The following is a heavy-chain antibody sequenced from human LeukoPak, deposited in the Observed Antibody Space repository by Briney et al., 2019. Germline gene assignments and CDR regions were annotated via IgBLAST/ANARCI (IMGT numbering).Heavy chain of an antibody. D-gene: IGHD5-12*01. CDR3: ARDDADSAYAAGDF. CDR1: GGTFTSYT. Sequence: ASVKVSCNASGGTFTSYTFSWVRQAPGHGLEWMGRIIPLLGVANYAQKFQGRVTIIAEKSTSTVYMRLTSLRSEDTAIYYCARDDADSAYAAGDFWGQGTLVTVSS. V-gene: IGHV1-69*04. CDR2: IIPLLGVA. J-gene: IGHJ4*02.